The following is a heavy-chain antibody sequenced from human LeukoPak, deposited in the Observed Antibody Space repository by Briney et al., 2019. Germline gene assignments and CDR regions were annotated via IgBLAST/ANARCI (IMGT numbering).Heavy chain of an antibody. J-gene: IGHJ4*02. CDR1: GGSISSSSYY. CDR3: ARGWGHGDYLYYFDY. CDR2: IYYSGST. Sequence: PPETLSLTCTVSGGSISSSSYYWGWIRQPPGKGLEWIGSIYYSGSTYYNPSLKSRVTISVDTSKNQFSLKLSSVTAADTAVYYCARGWGHGDYLYYFDYWGQGTLVTVSS. D-gene: IGHD4-17*01. V-gene: IGHV4-39*01.